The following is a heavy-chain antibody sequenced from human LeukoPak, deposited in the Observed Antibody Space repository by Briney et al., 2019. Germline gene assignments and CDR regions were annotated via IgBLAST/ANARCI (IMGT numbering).Heavy chain of an antibody. D-gene: IGHD5-12*01. J-gene: IGHJ3*02. CDR1: GYTFTGYY. CDR2: INPNSGGT. CDR3: ARRRGYSGYVLAFDI. Sequence: ASVKVSCKASGYTFTGYYMHWVRQAPGQGLEWMGCINPNSGGTNYAQKFQGRVTMTRDTSISTAYMELSRLRSGDTAVYYCARRRGYSGYVLAFDIWGQGTMVTVSS. V-gene: IGHV1-2*02.